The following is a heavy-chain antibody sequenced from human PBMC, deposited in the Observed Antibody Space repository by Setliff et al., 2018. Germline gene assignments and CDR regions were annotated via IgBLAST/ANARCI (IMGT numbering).Heavy chain of an antibody. CDR1: GFSISSGYY. CDR3: ARAHTWSLPNDNSGYPGWFDP. V-gene: IGHV4-38-2*01. Sequence: KSSETLSLTCAVSGFSISSGYYWGWIRQPPGKGLEWIVNIHHSGKAYYNPSLKSRVTMSVDTSKNHVSLKLSSVTAADTAVYYCARAHTWSLPNDNSGYPGWFDPWGQGTLGTVS. J-gene: IGHJ5*02. CDR2: IHHSGKA. D-gene: IGHD3-22*01.